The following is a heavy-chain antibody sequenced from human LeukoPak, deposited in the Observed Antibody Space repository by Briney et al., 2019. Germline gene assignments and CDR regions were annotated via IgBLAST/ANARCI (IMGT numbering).Heavy chain of an antibody. D-gene: IGHD2-2*01. CDR1: GFPLSSYA. V-gene: IGHV3-21*01. Sequence: GGSLRLSCAASGFPLSSYAMSWVRQGPGKGLEWVSSISSSSSYIYYADSVKGRFTISRDNAKNSLYLQMNSLRAEDTAVYYCAREGSTGGYWGQGTLVTVSS. CDR3: AREGSTGGY. J-gene: IGHJ4*02. CDR2: ISSSSSYI.